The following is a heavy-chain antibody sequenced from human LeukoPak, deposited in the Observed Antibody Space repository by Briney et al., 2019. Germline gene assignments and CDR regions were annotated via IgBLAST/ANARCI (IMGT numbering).Heavy chain of an antibody. CDR3: AKDRYSYAFEYSDS. CDR1: GFTFSNYD. J-gene: IGHJ4*02. V-gene: IGHV3-23*01. CDR2: ISGSGNT. Sequence: GGSLRLSCAASGFTFSNYDMTWVRQTPGKGLEWVSSISGSGNTYYADSVKGRFTISRDNSKNTLSLQVSSLRTEDTAVYYCAKDRYSYAFEYSDSWGQGTLVTVSS. D-gene: IGHD5-18*01.